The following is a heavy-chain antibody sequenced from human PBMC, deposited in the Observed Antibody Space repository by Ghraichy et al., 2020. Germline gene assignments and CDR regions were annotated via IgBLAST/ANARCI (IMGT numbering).Heavy chain of an antibody. Sequence: GGSLRLSCAASGFTFSSFAMSWVRQAPGKGLQWVSAISGSGGNTYYADSVKGRFTISRDNSKNTLYLQMNSLRVEDTAVYYCATYDMSERGAFDVWGQGTMVTVSS. V-gene: IGHV3-23*01. CDR2: ISGSGGNT. CDR1: GFTFSSFA. D-gene: IGHD3-22*01. J-gene: IGHJ3*01. CDR3: ATYDMSERGAFDV.